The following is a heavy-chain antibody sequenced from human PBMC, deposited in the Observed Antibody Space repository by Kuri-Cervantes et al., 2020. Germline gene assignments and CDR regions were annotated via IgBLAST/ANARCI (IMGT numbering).Heavy chain of an antibody. V-gene: IGHV1-46*01. D-gene: IGHD3-22*01. Sequence: ASVKVSCKASGYTFTSYDINWVRQAPGQGLEWMGIINPSGGSTSYAQKFQGRVTMTRDTSTGTVYMELSSLRSEDTAVYYCARDWDSSGYQPNWYFDLWGRGTLVTDSS. J-gene: IGHJ2*01. CDR1: GYTFTSYD. CDR3: ARDWDSSGYQPNWYFDL. CDR2: INPSGGST.